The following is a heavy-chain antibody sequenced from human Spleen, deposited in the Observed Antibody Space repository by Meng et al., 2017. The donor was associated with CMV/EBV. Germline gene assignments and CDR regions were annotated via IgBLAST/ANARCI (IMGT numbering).Heavy chain of an antibody. D-gene: IGHD6-19*01. CDR3: AREVAVAGTGRRVGIDY. CDR1: SIRSGGYY. Sequence: SIRSGGYYWSWIRQHPGKGLEWIGYIYYSGSTYSNPSLPLLLTLSVDTSKNQFSLKLSSVTAADTAVYYCAREVAVAGTGRRVGIDYWGQGTLVTVSS. J-gene: IGHJ4*02. V-gene: IGHV4-31*01. CDR2: IYYSGST.